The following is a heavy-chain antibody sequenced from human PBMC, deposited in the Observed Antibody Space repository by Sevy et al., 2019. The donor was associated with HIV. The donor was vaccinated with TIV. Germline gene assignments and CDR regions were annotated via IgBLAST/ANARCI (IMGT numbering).Heavy chain of an antibody. CDR2: ISYDGRNNK. Sequence: GGSLRLSCAASGFTFSDYSMHWVRQAPGKGLEWVAVISYDGRNNKYNVDSVKGRFTISRDNSKNTLFLQMNSLRAEDSAIYYCARDRGEIHSSAFDYWGQGTLVTVSS. V-gene: IGHV3-30*14. CDR3: ARDRGEIHSSAFDY. CDR1: GFTFSDYS. J-gene: IGHJ4*02. D-gene: IGHD3-16*01.